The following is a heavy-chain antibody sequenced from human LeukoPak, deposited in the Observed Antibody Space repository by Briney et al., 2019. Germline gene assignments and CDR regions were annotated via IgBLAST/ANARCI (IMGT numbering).Heavy chain of an antibody. J-gene: IGHJ4*02. D-gene: IGHD5-18*01. V-gene: IGHV1-2*02. CDR3: AKRIQSAMATGY. Sequence: ASVKVSCKASGYTFTDYYLHWVRQAPGQGLEWMGWINPKSGGTNHAQKFQGRVTMTRDTSISTIYMELSRLISDDTAVYYCAKRIQSAMATGYWGQGTLVTVSS. CDR2: INPKSGGT. CDR1: GYTFTDYY.